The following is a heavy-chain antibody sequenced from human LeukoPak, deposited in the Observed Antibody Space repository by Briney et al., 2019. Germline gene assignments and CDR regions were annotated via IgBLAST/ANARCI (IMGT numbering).Heavy chain of an antibody. CDR2: IYHSGST. D-gene: IGHD3-10*01. V-gene: IGHV4-31*03. J-gene: IGHJ4*02. Sequence: PSQTLSLTCTVSGSSISSGGYYWSSIRQHPGKGLEWIGYIYHSGSTYYNPSLKSRVTISVDTSKNQFSLKLSSVTAADTAVYYCARLGLIWFGESTWGQGTLVTVSS. CDR3: ARLGLIWFGEST. CDR1: GSSISSGGYY.